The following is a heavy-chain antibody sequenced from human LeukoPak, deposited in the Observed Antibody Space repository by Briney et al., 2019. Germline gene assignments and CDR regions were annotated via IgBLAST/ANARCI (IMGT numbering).Heavy chain of an antibody. CDR1: GFTFSSFV. CDR3: AKCLDAFDI. CDR2: ISGSGDST. V-gene: IGHV3-23*01. Sequence: GGSLRLSCAASGFTFSSFVMSWVRQAPGMGPEWVSAISGSGDSTYYADSVKGRFTISRDNSKNTLHLQMNSLRAEDTAVYYCAKCLDAFDIWGQGTMVTVSS. J-gene: IGHJ3*02.